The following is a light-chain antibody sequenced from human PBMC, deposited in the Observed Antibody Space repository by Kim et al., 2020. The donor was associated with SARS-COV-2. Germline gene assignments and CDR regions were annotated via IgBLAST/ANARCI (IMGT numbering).Light chain of an antibody. J-gene: IGKJ4*01. CDR2: AAS. Sequence: ASVGDRVTITCRASQGISNNLAWYQQKPGKVPKLLIYAASTLQSGVPSRFSGSGSGTDFTLTISSLQSEDVATYFCQKYNSASRTFGGGTKVDIK. CDR3: QKYNSASRT. V-gene: IGKV1-27*01. CDR1: QGISNN.